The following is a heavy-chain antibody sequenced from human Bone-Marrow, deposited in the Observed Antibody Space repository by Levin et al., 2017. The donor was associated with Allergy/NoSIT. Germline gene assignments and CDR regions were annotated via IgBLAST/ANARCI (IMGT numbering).Heavy chain of an antibody. V-gene: IGHV3-49*03. CDR3: SRHRVTRQLFYSYDYGYSFDL. CDR2: IRTKAYGGTT. CDR1: GFTFGDYA. J-gene: IGHJ2*01. Sequence: PGGSLRLSCIASGFTFGDYAMSWFRQAPGKGLEWVGFIRTKAYGGTTEYAASVKGRFTISRDDSKSIAYLQMNSLKTEDTAVYYCSRHRVTRQLFYSYDYGYSFDLWGRGTLVTVSS. D-gene: IGHD5-18*01.